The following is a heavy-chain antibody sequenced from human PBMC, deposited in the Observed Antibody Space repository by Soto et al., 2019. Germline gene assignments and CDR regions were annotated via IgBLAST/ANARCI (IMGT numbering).Heavy chain of an antibody. J-gene: IGHJ6*03. Sequence: GGSLRLSCAASGFTFSSYAMSWVRQAPGKGLEWVSAISGSGGSTYYADSVKGRFTISRDNSKNTLYLQMNSLRAEDTAVYYCANSRLVDCTNGVCYASHSYYYMDVWGKGTTVTVSS. V-gene: IGHV3-23*01. D-gene: IGHD2-8*01. CDR2: ISGSGGST. CDR3: ANSRLVDCTNGVCYASHSYYYMDV. CDR1: GFTFSSYA.